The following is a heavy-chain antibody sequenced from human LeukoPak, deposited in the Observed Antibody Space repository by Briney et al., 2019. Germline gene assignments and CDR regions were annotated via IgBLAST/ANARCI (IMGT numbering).Heavy chain of an antibody. CDR2: IRYDVSKK. CDR3: AIGVGSGSPPFDY. J-gene: IGHJ4*02. V-gene: IGHV3-30*02. D-gene: IGHD3-10*01. Sequence: VGSPRLSRAASGFTLSSFGIHWVRQAPGKGLGWVSFIRYDVSKKYDADSVKGRFVFSRDNSKHALYLQMDRLRTEDRAVYYCAIGVGSGSPPFDYWGQGSLVTVSS. CDR1: GFTLSSFG.